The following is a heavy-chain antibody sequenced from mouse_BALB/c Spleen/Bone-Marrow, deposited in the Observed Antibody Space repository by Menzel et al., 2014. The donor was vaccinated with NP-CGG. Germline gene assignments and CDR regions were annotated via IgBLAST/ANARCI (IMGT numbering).Heavy chain of an antibody. CDR1: GFTFSSYA. D-gene: IGHD3-2*01. V-gene: IGHV5-9-4*01. CDR3: AREVRQEPWFAY. J-gene: IGHJ3*01. CDR2: ISSGGSYT. Sequence: EVMLVESGGGLVKPGGSLKLSCAASGFTFSSYAMSWVRQSPEKRLEWVAEISSGGSYTYYPDTVTGRFTISGDNAKHTLCQEMSSQGSEDTAMYDCAREVRQEPWFAYRGQGTLVTVSA.